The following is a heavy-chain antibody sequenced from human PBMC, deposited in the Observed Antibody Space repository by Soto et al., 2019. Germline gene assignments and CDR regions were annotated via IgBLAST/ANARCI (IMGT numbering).Heavy chain of an antibody. CDR3: ARVDIGMVATGIGASDY. J-gene: IGHJ4*02. V-gene: IGHV1-58*01. CDR1: GFTFTSSA. CDR2: IVVGSGNT. Sequence: QMQLVQSGPEVKKPGTSVKVSCKASGFTFTSSAVQWVRQARGQRLEWIGWIVVGSGNTNYAQKFQERVTITRDMSTSTAYMELSSLRSEDTAVYYCARVDIGMVATGIGASDYWGQGTLVTVSS. D-gene: IGHD5-18*01.